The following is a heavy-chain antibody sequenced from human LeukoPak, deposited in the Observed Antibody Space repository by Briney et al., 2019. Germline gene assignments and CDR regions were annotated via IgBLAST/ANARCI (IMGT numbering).Heavy chain of an antibody. CDR2: INQSGST. Sequence: LETLSLTCAVFGGSFSGYFWSWIRQPPGKGLEWIGEINQSGSTNYNPSLKSRVTISIDTSKNHFSLKLSSVTAADTAVYYCARLRSGGQVAGVYFDYWGQGTLVTVSS. D-gene: IGHD6-19*01. V-gene: IGHV4-34*01. CDR3: ARLRSGGQVAGVYFDY. J-gene: IGHJ4*02. CDR1: GGSFSGYF.